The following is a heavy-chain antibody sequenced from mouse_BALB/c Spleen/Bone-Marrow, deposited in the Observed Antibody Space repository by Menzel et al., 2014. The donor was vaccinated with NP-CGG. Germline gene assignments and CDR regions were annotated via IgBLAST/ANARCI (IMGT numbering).Heavy chain of an antibody. V-gene: IGHV4-1*02. CDR2: INPDSSTI. J-gene: IGHJ3*01. CDR3: GRLGYYGCFAY. CDR1: GFDFSGFW. D-gene: IGHD2-3*01. Sequence: EVKLLESGGGLVQPGGSLKLSCAASGFDFSGFWMGWVRQAPGKGLEWIGEINPDSSTINYTPSLKDRFIISRDNAKNTLCLQMNKVRSEDTALYYCGRLGYYGCFAYWGQGTLVTVSA.